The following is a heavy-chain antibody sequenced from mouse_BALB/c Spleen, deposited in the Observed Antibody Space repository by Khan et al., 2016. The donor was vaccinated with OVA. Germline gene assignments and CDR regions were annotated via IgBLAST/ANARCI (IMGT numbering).Heavy chain of an antibody. D-gene: IGHD2-1*01. V-gene: IGHV9-3-1*01. CDR1: GYTFTNYG. J-gene: IGHJ1*01. Sequence: QIQLVQSGPELKKPGETVKISCKASGYTFTNYGMNWVKQAPGKGLKWMGWINTYTGEPTYADDFKGRFAFSLEASAETAYLQINSLKNEDTATXFCARNGNYWYFDVWGAGTTVTVSS. CDR2: INTYTGEP. CDR3: ARNGNYWYFDV.